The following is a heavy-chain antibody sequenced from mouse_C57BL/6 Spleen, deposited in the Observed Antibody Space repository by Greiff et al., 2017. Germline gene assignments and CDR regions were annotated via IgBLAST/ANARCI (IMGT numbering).Heavy chain of an antibody. J-gene: IGHJ3*01. Sequence: QLKESGAELVRPGTSVKVSCKASGYAFTNYLIEWVKQRPGQGLEWIGVINPGSGGTNYNEKFKGKATLTADKSSSTAYMQLSSLTSEDSAVYFCARRWFAYWGQGTLVTVSA. CDR2: INPGSGGT. V-gene: IGHV1-54*01. CDR1: GYAFTNYL. CDR3: ARRWFAY.